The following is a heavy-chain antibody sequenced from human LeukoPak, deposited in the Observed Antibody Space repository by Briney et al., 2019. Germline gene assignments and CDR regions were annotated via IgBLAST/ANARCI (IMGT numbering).Heavy chain of an antibody. Sequence: GGSLRLSCAASGFTFSSYSMNWVRQAPGKGLEWVSSISSSSSYIYYADSVKGRFTISRDNAKNSLYLQMNSLRAEDTAVYYCARVKGWFYTEPTKDNWFDPWGQGTLVTVSS. D-gene: IGHD6-19*01. CDR3: ARVKGWFYTEPTKDNWFDP. J-gene: IGHJ5*02. CDR1: GFTFSSYS. V-gene: IGHV3-21*04. CDR2: ISSSSSYI.